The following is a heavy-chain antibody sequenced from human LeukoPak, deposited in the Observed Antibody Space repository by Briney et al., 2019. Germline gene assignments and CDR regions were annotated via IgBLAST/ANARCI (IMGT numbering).Heavy chain of an antibody. J-gene: IGHJ4*02. D-gene: IGHD6-19*01. CDR1: GGSISSSNW. V-gene: IGHV4-4*02. Sequence: GTLSLTCAVSGGSISSSNWWSWVRQPPGKGLEWIGEIYHSGSTNYNPSLKSRVTISVDKSMNQFSLKLSSVTAADTAVYYCARVSVAGTGHFDYWGQGTLVTVSS. CDR3: ARVSVAGTGHFDY. CDR2: IYHSGST.